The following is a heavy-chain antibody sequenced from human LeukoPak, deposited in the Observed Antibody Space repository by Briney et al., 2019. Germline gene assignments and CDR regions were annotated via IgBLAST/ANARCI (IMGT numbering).Heavy chain of an antibody. V-gene: IGHV3-49*04. D-gene: IGHD1-20*01. J-gene: IGHJ6*03. CDR2: IRCKAYGGTT. CDR1: GFTFGDYA. CDR3: TRVTSPYSYYYMDV. Sequence: PSRSLTLSCTASGFTFGDYAMSWVRQAPGRGLEWVGFIRCKAYGGTTEYAAPMRRRFTISRDDSKSIAYLQMNSLKTEDTAVYYCTRVTSPYSYYYMDVWGKGTTVTVSS.